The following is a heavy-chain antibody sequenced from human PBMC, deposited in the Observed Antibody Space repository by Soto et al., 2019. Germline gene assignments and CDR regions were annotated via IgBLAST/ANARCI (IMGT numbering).Heavy chain of an antibody. CDR2: IYYSGST. Sequence: SETLSLTCTVYGGSIRSYYWIWIRQPPGKGLEWIGNIYYSGSTNYNPSRKSRVTMSVDMSKNQVSLKLSSVTAADTAVYYCTRVGGYYGDYPNFDYWGQGALVTVSS. D-gene: IGHD4-17*01. V-gene: IGHV4-59*01. CDR1: GGSIRSYY. J-gene: IGHJ4*02. CDR3: TRVGGYYGDYPNFDY.